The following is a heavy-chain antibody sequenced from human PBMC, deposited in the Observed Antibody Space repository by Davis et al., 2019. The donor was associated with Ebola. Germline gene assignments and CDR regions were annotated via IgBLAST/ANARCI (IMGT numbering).Heavy chain of an antibody. V-gene: IGHV1-18*04. Sequence: AASVKVSCKASGYMFTNYGISWVRQAPGQGLEWMGWISGYNGNTDYAQKFQGRVTITGDMSTSTAYMELSSLRSEDTAVYYCARDSTGTTGYWGQGTLVTVSS. CDR3: ARDSTGTTGY. CDR2: ISGYNGNT. D-gene: IGHD1-7*01. CDR1: GYMFTNYG. J-gene: IGHJ4*02.